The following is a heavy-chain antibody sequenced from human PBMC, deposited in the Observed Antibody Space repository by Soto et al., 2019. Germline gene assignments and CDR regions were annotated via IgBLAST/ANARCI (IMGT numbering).Heavy chain of an antibody. J-gene: IGHJ4*02. CDR2: INPKTGDT. D-gene: IGHD2-8*01. CDR1: GYTFTAYY. V-gene: IGHV1-2*06. Sequence: ASVKVSCKASGYTFTAYYMYWVRQAPGQGLEWVGRINPKTGDTNYAPEFQGRVTMTRDTSISTAYMELSSLGSDDTAFYYCATLQQAPNGIDYCGQGTLVTVSS. CDR3: ATLQQAPNGIDY.